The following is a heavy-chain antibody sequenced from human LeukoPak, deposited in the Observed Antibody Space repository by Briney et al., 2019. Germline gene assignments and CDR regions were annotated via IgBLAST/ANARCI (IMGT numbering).Heavy chain of an antibody. D-gene: IGHD4-11*01. CDR1: GGSISSGGYS. J-gene: IGHJ4*02. Sequence: PSETLSLTCAVSGGSISSGGYSWSWIRQPPGKGLEWIGYIYYSGSTNYNPSLKSRVTISVDTSKNQFSLKLSSVTAADTAVYYCARLRDSNPHFDYWGQGTLVTVSS. V-gene: IGHV4-61*08. CDR2: IYYSGST. CDR3: ARLRDSNPHFDY.